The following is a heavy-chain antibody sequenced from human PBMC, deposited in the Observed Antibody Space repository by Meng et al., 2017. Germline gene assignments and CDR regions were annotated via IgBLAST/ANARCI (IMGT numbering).Heavy chain of an antibody. J-gene: IGHJ4*02. V-gene: IGHV3-74*01. D-gene: IGHD1-1*01. CDR2: ISGDGSIT. Sequence: EVQLGVSWGGLVQPGGSLRLSCAAFGFTFNNYWMHWVRQVPGKGLVWVSRISGDGSITNYADSVKGRFTISRDNAKNTLHLQMNSLRPEDTAVYYCLDEAPRSDYWGQGSLVTVSS. CDR3: LDEAPRSDY. CDR1: GFTFNNYW.